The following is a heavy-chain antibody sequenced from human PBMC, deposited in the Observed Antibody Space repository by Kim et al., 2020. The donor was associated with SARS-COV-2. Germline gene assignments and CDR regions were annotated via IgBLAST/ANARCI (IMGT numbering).Heavy chain of an antibody. J-gene: IGHJ6*03. Sequence: NPAPKSRVTKSVDMSKNQFSLKLSAVTAADTAVYYCARDQLWNYYYYMDVWGKGTTVTVSS. D-gene: IGHD5-18*01. CDR3: ARDQLWNYYYYMDV. V-gene: IGHV4-59*01.